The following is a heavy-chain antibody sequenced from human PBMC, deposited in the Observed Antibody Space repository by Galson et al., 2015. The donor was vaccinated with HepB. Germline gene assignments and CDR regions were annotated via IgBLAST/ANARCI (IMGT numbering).Heavy chain of an antibody. CDR2: ISFDGSNK. CDR3: ARGRFLEYLFGLDV. CDR1: GFIFNSNA. D-gene: IGHD3-3*01. Sequence: SLRLSCAASGFIFNSNAMHWVRQAPGRGLEWVAVISFDGSNKYYADSVNGRFTISRDNSEKIVYLQMNSLRAEDTAVYYCARGRFLEYLFGLDVWGQGTTVTVSS. V-gene: IGHV3-30-3*01. J-gene: IGHJ6*02.